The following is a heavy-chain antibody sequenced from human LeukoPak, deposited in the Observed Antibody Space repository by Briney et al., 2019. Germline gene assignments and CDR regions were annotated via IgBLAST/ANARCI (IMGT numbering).Heavy chain of an antibody. V-gene: IGHV4-30-2*01. CDR3: ARGFYGAGSHFDY. Sequence: SETLSLTCAVSGGSISSGDFPWSWIRQPPGKGLEWIGYIFHTGHTSYNPSLKSRVTISVDMSKNQLSLRLTSVTAADTAVYYCARGFYGAGSHFDYWGQGTLVTISS. CDR2: IFHTGHT. CDR1: GGSISSGDFP. D-gene: IGHD3-10*01. J-gene: IGHJ4*02.